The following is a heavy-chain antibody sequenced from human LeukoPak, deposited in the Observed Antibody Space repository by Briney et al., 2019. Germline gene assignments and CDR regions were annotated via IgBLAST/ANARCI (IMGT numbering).Heavy chain of an antibody. Sequence: GGSLRLSCAASGFTVSSNYMSWVRQAPGKGLEWVSVIYSGGSTYYSDSVKGRFTISRDNSKNTLYLQMNSLRAEDTAVYYCARGGGDGYNHIRYFDYWGQGTLVTGSS. J-gene: IGHJ4*02. CDR2: IYSGGST. CDR3: ARGGGDGYNHIRYFDY. D-gene: IGHD5-24*01. V-gene: IGHV3-66*01. CDR1: GFTVSSNY.